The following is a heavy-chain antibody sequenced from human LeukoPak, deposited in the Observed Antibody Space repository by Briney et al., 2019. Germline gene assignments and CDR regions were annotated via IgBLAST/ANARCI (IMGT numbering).Heavy chain of an antibody. CDR3: ARDRGDGAFDI. CDR1: GYTFTGYY. CDR2: INPNSGGT. J-gene: IGHJ3*02. Sequence: ASVKVSCTASGYTFTGYYMHWVRQVPGQGLEWMGWINPNSGGTNYAQKFQGRVTMTRDTSISTAYMELSRLRSDDTAVYYCARDRGDGAFDIWGQGTMVTVSS. D-gene: IGHD2-21*02. V-gene: IGHV1-2*02.